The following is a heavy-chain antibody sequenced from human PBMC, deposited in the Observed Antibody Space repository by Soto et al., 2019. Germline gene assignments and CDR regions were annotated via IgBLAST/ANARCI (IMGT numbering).Heavy chain of an antibody. CDR2: IDPSDSYT. Sequence: VESLKISCKGSGYSFSSYWITWVRQMPGKGLEWMGRIDPSDSYTDYSPTFQGHVTISTDKYTSTVYLEWSSLKASDTATYYCAPSTGYYSYFFDSWGQGTLVTVSS. CDR1: GYSFSSYW. J-gene: IGHJ4*02. V-gene: IGHV5-10-1*01. D-gene: IGHD3-9*01. CDR3: APSTGYYSYFFDS.